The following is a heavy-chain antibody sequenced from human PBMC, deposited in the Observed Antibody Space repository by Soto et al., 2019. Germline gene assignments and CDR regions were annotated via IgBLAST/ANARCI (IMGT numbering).Heavy chain of an antibody. V-gene: IGHV3-33*01. CDR2: IWYDGSNE. CDR3: ARAGVSSLYSWFDP. D-gene: IGHD6-13*01. Sequence: QVQLVESGGGVVQPGTSLRLSCAASGFIFSNHAIHWVRQAPGKGLEWVAIIWYDGSNEYYADSVKGRFTISRDTSKNTLYLQMNNLSVEDTAMYYCARAGVSSLYSWFDPWGQGTLVTVSS. J-gene: IGHJ5*02. CDR1: GFIFSNHA.